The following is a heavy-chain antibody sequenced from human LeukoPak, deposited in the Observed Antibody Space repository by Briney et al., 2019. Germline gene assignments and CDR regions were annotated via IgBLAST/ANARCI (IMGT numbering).Heavy chain of an antibody. D-gene: IGHD5-12*01. J-gene: IGHJ4*02. V-gene: IGHV4-4*02. CDR2: IYHSGNI. CDR3: ARVGTPGYSGYDH. Sequence: KTSETLSLTCAVSGDSISSRDWWSWVRQPPGGGLEWIAEIYHSGNINYNPSLKSRVTISVDKSKNQISLKVDSVTAADTAVYYCARVGTPGYSGYDHWGQGTLVTVSS. CDR1: GDSISSRDW.